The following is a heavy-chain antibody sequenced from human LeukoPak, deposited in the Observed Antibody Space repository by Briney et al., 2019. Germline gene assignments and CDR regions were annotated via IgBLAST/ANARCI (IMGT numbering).Heavy chain of an antibody. V-gene: IGHV3-64D*06. CDR3: VKALGPPPYFPLPKYSSSWYYFDY. CDR1: GFTFSSYA. D-gene: IGHD6-13*01. Sequence: GGSLRLSCSASGFTFSSYAMHWVRHAPGKGLEYVSAISSNGGSTYYADSAKGRFTISRDNSKNTLYLQMSSLRAEDTAVYYCVKALGPPPYFPLPKYSSSWYYFDYWGQGTLVTVSS. CDR2: ISSNGGST. J-gene: IGHJ4*02.